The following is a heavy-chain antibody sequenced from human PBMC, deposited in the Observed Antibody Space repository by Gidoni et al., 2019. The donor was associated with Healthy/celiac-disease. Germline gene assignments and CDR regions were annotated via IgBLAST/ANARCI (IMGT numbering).Heavy chain of an antibody. D-gene: IGHD3-10*01. J-gene: IGHJ5*02. Sequence: QVQLQESGLVLVKPSVSLSFTCSVFGVSISSFYWSWIRPPPGMGLVWIGYIYYSGSTNYTPSRKGRVTIAVYASRNHITLRLSSETAADTAMYCWAGDYPIKHRYGSDSEWFDPWGQGTMVTVSS. CDR1: GVSISSFY. V-gene: IGHV4-59*01. CDR3: AGDYPIKHRYGSDSEWFDP. CDR2: IYYSGST.